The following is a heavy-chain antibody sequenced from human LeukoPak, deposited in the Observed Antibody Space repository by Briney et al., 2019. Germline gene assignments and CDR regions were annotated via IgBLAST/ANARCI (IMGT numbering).Heavy chain of an antibody. J-gene: IGHJ4*02. CDR2: IRSKANSYAT. Sequence: GGSLRLSCAGSGFTFSGSAMHWVRQASGKGLEWVGRIRSKANSYATAYAASVKGRFTISRDDSKNTAYLQMNSLKTEDTAVYYCTSRKALGYCSGGSCQDYWGQGTLVTVSS. CDR1: GFTFSGSA. V-gene: IGHV3-73*01. CDR3: TSRKALGYCSGGSCQDY. D-gene: IGHD2-15*01.